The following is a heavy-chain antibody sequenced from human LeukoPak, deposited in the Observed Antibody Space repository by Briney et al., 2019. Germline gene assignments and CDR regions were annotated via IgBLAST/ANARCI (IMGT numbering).Heavy chain of an antibody. V-gene: IGHV3-23*01. CDR1: GFTCSNWA. CDR3: AKQVSYTGGWYP. J-gene: IGHJ5*02. CDR2: ISDSGGGT. D-gene: IGHD6-19*01. Sequence: GGSLTLSCAASGFTCSNWAMRWVRQAPGKGLEWVSGISDSGGGTYYADSVKGRFTISRDNSKNTLWLQMNSLRADDTAVYSWAKQVSYTGGWYPWGRGTLVTVSS.